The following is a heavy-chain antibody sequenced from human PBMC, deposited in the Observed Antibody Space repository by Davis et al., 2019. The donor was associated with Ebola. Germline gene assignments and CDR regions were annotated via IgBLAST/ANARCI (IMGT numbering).Heavy chain of an antibody. V-gene: IGHV3-23*01. J-gene: IGHJ4*02. CDR2: ISASGSNT. Sequence: GGSLRLSCGASGFTFSNYGMSWVRQAPGKGLEWVSGISASGSNTYYADSVRGRFTISRDNSKNTLYLQMNSLRPEDTAVYYCAKKGNSGRIDYWGQGTLVTVSS. D-gene: IGHD6-19*01. CDR1: GFTFSNYG. CDR3: AKKGNSGRIDY.